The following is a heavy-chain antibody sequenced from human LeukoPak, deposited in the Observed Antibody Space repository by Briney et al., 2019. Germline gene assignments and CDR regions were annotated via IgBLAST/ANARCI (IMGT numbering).Heavy chain of an antibody. V-gene: IGHV4-39*07. CDR3: ARGPSTLRYFDWLSYYYYYMDV. Sequence: SEALSLTCTVSGGSISSNSYYWGWIRQPPGKGLEWIGSIYYSGSTYYNPSLKSRVTISVDTSKNQFSLKLSSVTAADTAVYYCARGPSTLRYFDWLSYYYYYMDVWGKGTTVTVSS. CDR1: GGSISSNSYY. D-gene: IGHD3-9*01. CDR2: IYYSGST. J-gene: IGHJ6*03.